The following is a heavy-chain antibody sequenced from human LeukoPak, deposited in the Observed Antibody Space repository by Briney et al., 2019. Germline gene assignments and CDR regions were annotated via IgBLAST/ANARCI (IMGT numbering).Heavy chain of an antibody. Sequence: SETLSLTCTVSGGSISSYYWSWIRQPPGKGLEWIASIYYSGSTYYNPSLKSRVTISVDTSKNQFSLKLSSVTAADTAVYYCARGEYSSGPWGYWGQGTLVTVSS. J-gene: IGHJ4*02. D-gene: IGHD5-18*01. CDR1: GGSISSYY. CDR3: ARGEYSSGPWGY. CDR2: IYYSGST. V-gene: IGHV4-59*12.